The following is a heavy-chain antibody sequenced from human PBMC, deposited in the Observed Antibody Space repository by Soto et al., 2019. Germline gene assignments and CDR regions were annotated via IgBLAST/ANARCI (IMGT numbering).Heavy chain of an antibody. CDR1: GFTFSTYA. CDR3: ARDRPSPYCSSTSCSSYFDY. Sequence: LRLSCAASGFTFSTYAMQWVRQAPGKGLEWVAVISYDGSNKYYADSVKGRFTISRDNSKNTLYLQMNSLRAEDTAVYYCARDRPSPYCSSTSCSSYFDYWGQGTLVTVSS. J-gene: IGHJ4*02. D-gene: IGHD2-2*01. CDR2: ISYDGSNK. V-gene: IGHV3-30-3*01.